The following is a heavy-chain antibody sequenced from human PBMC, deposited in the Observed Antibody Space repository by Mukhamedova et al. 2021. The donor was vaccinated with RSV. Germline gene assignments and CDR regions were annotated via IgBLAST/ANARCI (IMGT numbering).Heavy chain of an antibody. V-gene: IGHV3-30*02. CDR3: ATVDYFDFWSGDANWFDP. J-gene: IGHJ5*02. D-gene: IGHD3-3*01. CDR2: TWEDGTKK. Sequence: TWEDGTKKYYADSVKGRFTISRDNSKNTLYLQMNSLRVEDTAVYSCATVDYFDFWSGDANWFDPWGQGTLVTVSS.